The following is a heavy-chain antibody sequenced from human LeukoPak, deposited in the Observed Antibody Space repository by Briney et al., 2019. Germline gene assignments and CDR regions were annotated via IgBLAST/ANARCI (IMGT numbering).Heavy chain of an antibody. J-gene: IGHJ4*02. CDR1: GFTFNNYA. V-gene: IGHV3-23*01. CDR2: ISDSGGRT. CDR3: ARESTGLDY. Sequence: GGSLRLSCAASGFTFNNYAMSWVRQAPGEGLELVSSISDSGGRTYYADSVKGRFTISRDNSKNTQYLQMNSLRGEDTAVYYCARESTGLDYWGQGTLVTVSS.